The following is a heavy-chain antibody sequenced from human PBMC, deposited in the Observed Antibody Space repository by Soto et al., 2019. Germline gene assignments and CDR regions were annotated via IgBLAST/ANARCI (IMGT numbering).Heavy chain of an antibody. CDR3: ARHQSGSGNSNFDF. D-gene: IGHD3-10*01. Sequence: GESLKISCQAFEYSFPIYWISWVRQMPRAGLEWMGRVDPNDSFATYSPSFQGHVTISVDKSTNIVYLQWRSLRASDTATYYCARHQSGSGNSNFDFWGQGTPVTVSS. CDR2: VDPNDSFA. CDR1: EYSFPIYW. J-gene: IGHJ4*02. V-gene: IGHV5-10-1*01.